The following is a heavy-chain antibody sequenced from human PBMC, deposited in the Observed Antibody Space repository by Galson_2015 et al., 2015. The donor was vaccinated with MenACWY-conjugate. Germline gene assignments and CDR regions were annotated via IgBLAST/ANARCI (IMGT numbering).Heavy chain of an antibody. CDR3: ARLGGNYRTTSHFDY. J-gene: IGHJ4*02. V-gene: IGHV3-30*04. D-gene: IGHD1-26*01. CDR2: TSYDGSQK. Sequence: LRLSCAASGFTIRRYAMPWVRPAPGQGLEWVAVTSYDGSQKYYADSVKGRFTISRDNSKNTLYLQMNSLRAEDTAVYYCARLGGNYRTTSHFDYWGQGTLVTVSS. CDR1: GFTIRRYA.